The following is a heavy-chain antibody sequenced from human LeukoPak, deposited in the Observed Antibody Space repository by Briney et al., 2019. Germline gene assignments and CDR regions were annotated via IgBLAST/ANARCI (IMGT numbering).Heavy chain of an antibody. CDR3: ARRGGEYYYDSSGYYHTYYTFDY. Sequence: PSETLSLTCTVSGVSISSYYWSWIRQPPGKGLEWIWYIYYSGSTNYNPSLKSRVTISVDTSKNQFSLKLSSVTAADTAVYYCARRGGEYYYDSSGYYHTYYTFDYWGEGTLVTVSS. V-gene: IGHV4-59*08. J-gene: IGHJ4*02. CDR2: IYYSGST. D-gene: IGHD3-22*01. CDR1: GVSISSYY.